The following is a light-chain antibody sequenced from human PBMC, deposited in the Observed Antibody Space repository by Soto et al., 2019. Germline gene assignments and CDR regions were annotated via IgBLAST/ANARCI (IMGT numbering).Light chain of an antibody. V-gene: IGLV2-14*01. CDR1: SSDVGGYHY. CDR2: DVS. J-gene: IGLJ1*01. CDR3: SSYTTSSTYV. Sequence: QSVLTQPASVSGSPGQSITISCTGTSSDVGGYHYVSWYQQYPGKAPKVMIYDVSNRPSGASNRFSGSKSGNTASLTISGLQAEDEADYYCSSYTTSSTYVFGTGTKVTVL.